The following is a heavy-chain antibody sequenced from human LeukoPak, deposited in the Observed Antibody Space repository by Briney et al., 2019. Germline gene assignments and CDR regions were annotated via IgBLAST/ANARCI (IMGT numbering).Heavy chain of an antibody. J-gene: IGHJ5*02. CDR1: AFIFSYYW. CDR3: AREGGSGWYSGWFDP. CDR2: INQDGSEK. V-gene: IGHV3-7*03. D-gene: IGHD6-19*01. Sequence: GGSLRLSCAPSAFIFSYYWMSWVRQAPGKGLEWVANINQDGSEKRYVDSAKGRFTISRDNAENLLYLQMNNLRAEDTAVYYCAREGGSGWYSGWFDPWGQGTLVSVSS.